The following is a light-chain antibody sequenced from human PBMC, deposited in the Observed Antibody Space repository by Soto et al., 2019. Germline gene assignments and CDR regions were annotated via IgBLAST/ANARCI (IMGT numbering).Light chain of an antibody. J-gene: IGKJ4*01. CDR3: QQRRNWPLT. Sequence: ETVLTQSPATLSLSPGERATLSCRASQSVSTYLAWYQQKPGQAPRLLIYDASNRATGIPARFSGSGSGTDFTLTISSLEPEDFAVYYWQQRRNWPLTFGGGTKVEIK. CDR1: QSVSTY. CDR2: DAS. V-gene: IGKV3-11*01.